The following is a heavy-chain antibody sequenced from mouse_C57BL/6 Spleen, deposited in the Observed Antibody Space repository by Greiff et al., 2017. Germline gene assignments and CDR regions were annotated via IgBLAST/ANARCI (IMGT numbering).Heavy chain of an antibody. J-gene: IGHJ4*01. CDR2: IDPEDGET. V-gene: IGHV14-2*01. CDR3: GKVAMGY. Sequence: EVQLQQSGAELVKPGASVKLSCTASGFNFKDYYMHWVKQRTEQGLEWIGRIDPEDGETKYASKFQGKATITADTSSNTAYLQLSSLTSEDTAVYYCGKVAMGYGGQGTSVTVSS. D-gene: IGHD1-3*01. CDR1: GFNFKDYY.